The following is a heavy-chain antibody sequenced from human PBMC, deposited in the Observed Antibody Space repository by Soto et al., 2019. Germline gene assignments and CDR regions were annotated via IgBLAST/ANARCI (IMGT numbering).Heavy chain of an antibody. V-gene: IGHV1-69*04. CDR1: GGTFSSYV. J-gene: IGHJ4*02. CDR3: ARDRALNNAAVGMAY. Sequence: QVQLVQSGAEVKKPGSSVKVSCKASGGTFSSYVMTWVRQAPGQGLEWMGRIIPMFGITDYAPKFQGRVTITADKSTTTADMELSSLRSEDTAIYYCARDRALNNAAVGMAYWGQGTLVTVSS. D-gene: IGHD6-13*01. CDR2: IIPMFGIT.